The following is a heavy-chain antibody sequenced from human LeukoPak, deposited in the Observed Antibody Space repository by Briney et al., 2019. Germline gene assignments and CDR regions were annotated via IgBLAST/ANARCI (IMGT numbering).Heavy chain of an antibody. J-gene: IGHJ4*02. CDR3: ANHRSAFEF. D-gene: IGHD3-10*01. CDR1: GLTFSIFG. CDR2: ISGSATGGIT. V-gene: IGHV3-23*01. Sequence: PGGSLRLSCAVSGLTFSIFGMSWVRQSPGKGLEWVSAISGSATGGITNYADSVKGRLTISRDNDKNTVYLQMNNLRVEDTAVYYCANHRSAFEFWGQGTLVTVSS.